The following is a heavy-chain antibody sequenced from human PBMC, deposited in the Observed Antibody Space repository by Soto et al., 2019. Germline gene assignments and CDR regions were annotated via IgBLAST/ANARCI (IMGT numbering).Heavy chain of an antibody. CDR2: VSTYDGNT. CDR1: GYRFSRYG. V-gene: IGHV1-18*01. CDR3: ARDEEDANLMIVVLPGDY. J-gene: IGHJ4*02. Sequence: QVQLVQSGGEVKEPGASVKVSCKASGYRFSRYGINWVRQAPGQGLEWMGWVSTYDGNTQYAQKFQGRITMTTDTSTNPVYLALRSLTSDDTAVYYCARDEEDANLMIVVLPGDYWGQGTLVSVSS. D-gene: IGHD2-21*01.